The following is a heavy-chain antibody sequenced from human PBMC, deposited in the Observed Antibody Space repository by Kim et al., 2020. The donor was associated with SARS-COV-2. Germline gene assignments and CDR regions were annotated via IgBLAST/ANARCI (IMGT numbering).Heavy chain of an antibody. D-gene: IGHD1-1*01. CDR2: T. CDR3: ARSYNWGHLDY. V-gene: IGHV4-59*01. J-gene: IGHJ4*02. Sequence: TYYNPSLKSRVTISVVTSKNQFSLKLSSVTAADTAVYYCARSYNWGHLDYWGQGTLVTVSS.